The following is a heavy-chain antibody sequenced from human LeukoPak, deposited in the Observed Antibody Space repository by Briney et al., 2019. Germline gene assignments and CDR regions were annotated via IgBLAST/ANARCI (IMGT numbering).Heavy chain of an antibody. V-gene: IGHV3-7*03. Sequence: GGSLRLSCAASGFTFSSYWMSWVRQAPGKGLEWVANIKQDGSESYYVDSVKGRFTFSRDNAKNTLYLQMNSLRAEDTAVYYCARVVYYFDYWGQGTLVTVSS. CDR1: GFTFSSYW. CDR3: ARVVYYFDY. J-gene: IGHJ4*02. D-gene: IGHD2-21*01. CDR2: IKQDGSES.